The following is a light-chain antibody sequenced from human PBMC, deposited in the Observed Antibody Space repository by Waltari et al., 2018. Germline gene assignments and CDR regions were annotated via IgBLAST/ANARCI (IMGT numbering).Light chain of an antibody. CDR2: KET. CDR3: LSADSSGPYLYV. Sequence: SYELTQPPSVSVSPGQTARITCSGDAFPRQFAYWYQKKPGQAPVLVIYKETERPSGIPGRFSGSSSGTTVTLTISGVQAEDEADYYCLSADSSGPYLYVFGTGTTVTVL. V-gene: IGLV3-25*03. CDR1: AFPRQF. J-gene: IGLJ1*01.